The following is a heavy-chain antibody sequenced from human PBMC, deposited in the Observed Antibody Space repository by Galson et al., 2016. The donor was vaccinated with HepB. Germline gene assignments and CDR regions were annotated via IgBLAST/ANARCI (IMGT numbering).Heavy chain of an antibody. CDR1: GYTFTSYG. V-gene: IGHV1-18*01. Sequence: QSGAEVKKPGASVKVSCKASGYTFTSYGITWVRQAPGQGPEWMGWISAYNGNTKYAQKFQGRVTMTTDTSTSTADMELRSLRSDDTAVYYCASNSSGWYKGGYDGFDIWGQGTMVTVSS. CDR3: ASNSSGWYKGGYDGFDI. CDR2: ISAYNGNT. J-gene: IGHJ3*02. D-gene: IGHD6-13*01.